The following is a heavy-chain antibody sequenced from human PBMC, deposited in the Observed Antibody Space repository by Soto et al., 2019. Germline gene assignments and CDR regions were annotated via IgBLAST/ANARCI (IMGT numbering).Heavy chain of an antibody. CDR2: IYYSGST. CDR3: AIHVYYYYYMDV. V-gene: IGHV4-39*01. Sequence: SETLSLTCTVSGGSISSSSYYWGWIRQPPGKGLEWIGSIYYSGSTYYNPSLKSRVTISVDTSKNQFSLKLSSVTAADTAVYYCAIHVYYYYYMDVWGKGTTVTVSS. CDR1: GGSISSSSYY. J-gene: IGHJ6*03.